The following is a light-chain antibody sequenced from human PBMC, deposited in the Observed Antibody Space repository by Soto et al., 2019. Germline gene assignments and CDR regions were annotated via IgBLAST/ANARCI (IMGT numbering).Light chain of an antibody. Sequence: EIVLTQSPGTLSLSPGERATLSCRVSQTISTTYLAWYQQKPGQAPRLLIYDSSSRAPGIPDRLSGSGSGADFTLTISRLEPEDFAVYYCQQYATSPTFGQGTKVEI. J-gene: IGKJ1*01. CDR3: QQYATSPT. CDR2: DSS. CDR1: QTISTTY. V-gene: IGKV3-20*01.